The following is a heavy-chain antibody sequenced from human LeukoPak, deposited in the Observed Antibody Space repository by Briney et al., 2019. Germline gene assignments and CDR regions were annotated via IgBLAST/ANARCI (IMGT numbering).Heavy chain of an antibody. CDR3: ARAPRDSSTMLDY. CDR2: INPSGGST. V-gene: IGHV1-46*01. D-gene: IGHD6-13*01. Sequence: ASVKVSCKASGYTFTSYWIQWVRQAPGQGLEWMGLINPSGGSTSYAHKFQGRVTMTRDTSTSTVYMGLSSLGSEDTAFYFCARAPRDSSTMLDYWGQGTLVTVSS. CDR1: GYTFTSYW. J-gene: IGHJ4*02.